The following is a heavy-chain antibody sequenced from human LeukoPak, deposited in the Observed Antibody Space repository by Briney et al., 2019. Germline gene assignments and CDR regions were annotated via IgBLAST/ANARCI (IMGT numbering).Heavy chain of an antibody. D-gene: IGHD2-15*01. CDR1: GFTFSSYG. V-gene: IGHV3-30*03. CDR2: ISYDGSNK. J-gene: IGHJ6*03. CDR3: ARAGRKSRGVDIVRKKETVYYYYLDV. Sequence: GRSLRLSCAASGFTFSSYGMHWVRQAPGKGLEWVAVISYDGSNKYYADSVKGRFTISRDNSKNTLYLQMNSLRVEDTAVYYCARAGRKSRGVDIVRKKETVYYYYLDVWGKGTTVTVSS.